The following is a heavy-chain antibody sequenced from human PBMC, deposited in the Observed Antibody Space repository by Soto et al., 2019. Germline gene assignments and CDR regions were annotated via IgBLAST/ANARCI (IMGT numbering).Heavy chain of an antibody. CDR2: ISAYNGNT. Sequence: ASVKVSCKASGYTFTSYGISWVRQAPGQGLEWMGWISAYNGNTNYAQKLQGRVTMTTDTSTSTAYMELSSLRSEDTAVYYCARAGEWIQLWYYFDYWGQGTLVTVSS. V-gene: IGHV1-18*01. CDR3: ARAGEWIQLWYYFDY. D-gene: IGHD5-18*01. J-gene: IGHJ4*02. CDR1: GYTFTSYG.